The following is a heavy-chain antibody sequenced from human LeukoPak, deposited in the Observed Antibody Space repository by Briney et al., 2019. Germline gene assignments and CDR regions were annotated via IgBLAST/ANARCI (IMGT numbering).Heavy chain of an antibody. CDR1: GGSISSSSYY. V-gene: IGHV4-39*07. CDR3: ARPGGKPYYYGSRSIDY. D-gene: IGHD3-10*01. Sequence: PSETLSLTCTVSGGSISSSSYYWGWIRQPPGKGLEWIGEINHSGSTNYNPSLKSRVTISVDTSKNQFSLKLSSVTAADTAVYYCARPGGKPYYYGSRSIDYWGQGTLVTVSS. J-gene: IGHJ4*02. CDR2: INHSGST.